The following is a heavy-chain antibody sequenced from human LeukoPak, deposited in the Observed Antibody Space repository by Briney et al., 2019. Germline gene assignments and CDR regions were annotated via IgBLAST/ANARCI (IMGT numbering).Heavy chain of an antibody. D-gene: IGHD2-15*01. V-gene: IGHV4-39*01. CDR2: IYYSGST. CDR3: AWRDAGVRTPGVER. CDR1: GGSISSRSYC. Sequence: KPSETLSLTCTVSGGSISSRSYCWGWVRQPPGQGLEWIGSIYYSGSTYYNPSLKSRVTMSVDTSKSQFSLKLASVTAADTAVYYCAWRDAGVRTPGVERWGQGTPVTVSS. J-gene: IGHJ4*02.